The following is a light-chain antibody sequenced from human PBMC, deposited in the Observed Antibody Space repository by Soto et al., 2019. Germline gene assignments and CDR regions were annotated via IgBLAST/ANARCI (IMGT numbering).Light chain of an antibody. Sequence: DIQMAQSPSSVSASVGDRVTITCRASETIAPWLAWYRQKPGEAPELLIYSVSYLQSGAPSRLSGSGSGTDFTLTISSLQPEDFATYYCQQSNSLPITFGQGTRLEIK. CDR3: QQSNSLPIT. CDR2: SVS. J-gene: IGKJ5*01. V-gene: IGKV1-12*01. CDR1: ETIAPW.